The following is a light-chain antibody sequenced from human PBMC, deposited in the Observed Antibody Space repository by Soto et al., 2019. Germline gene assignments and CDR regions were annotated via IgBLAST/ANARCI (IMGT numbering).Light chain of an antibody. J-gene: IGKJ5*01. Sequence: DIQLTQSPSLLSASVGDRVTITCRASQGIRSYLAWYQQKPGKAPKLLIYAASTLQGGVPSRFSGSGSGTEFTLTISSLQPEDFATYYCQQLNSYPITFGQGTRLEIK. V-gene: IGKV1-9*01. CDR1: QGIRSY. CDR3: QQLNSYPIT. CDR2: AAS.